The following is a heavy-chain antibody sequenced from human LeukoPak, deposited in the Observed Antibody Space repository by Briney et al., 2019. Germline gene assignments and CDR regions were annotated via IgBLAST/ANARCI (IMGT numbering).Heavy chain of an antibody. J-gene: IGHJ3*02. CDR3: ATCRDGYNFDLADVAFDI. V-gene: IGHV3-30*19. D-gene: IGHD5-24*01. CDR2: ISYDGSNK. Sequence: PGGSLRLSCAASGFTFSSYGMHWVRQAPGKGLEWVAVISYDGSNKYYADSVKGRFTTSRDNSKNTLYLQMNSLRAEDTAVYYCATCRDGYNFDLADVAFDIWGQGTMVTVSS. CDR1: GFTFSSYG.